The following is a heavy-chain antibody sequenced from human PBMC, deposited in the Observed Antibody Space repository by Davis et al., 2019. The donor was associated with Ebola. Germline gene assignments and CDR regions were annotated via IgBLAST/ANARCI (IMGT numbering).Heavy chain of an antibody. V-gene: IGHV1-18*01. CDR1: GYTFSSYG. D-gene: IGHD3-10*01. CDR3: ARDLATSSGAHFFYFGMDV. CDR2: ISGYENHF. Sequence: ASVKVSCKASGYTFSSYGISWVRQAPGQGLEWMGWISGYENHFNYAPRFQGRITLTKDRATSTVYMELRSLTSDDTAVYYCARDLATSSGAHFFYFGMDVWGEGTSVAVSS. J-gene: IGHJ6*04.